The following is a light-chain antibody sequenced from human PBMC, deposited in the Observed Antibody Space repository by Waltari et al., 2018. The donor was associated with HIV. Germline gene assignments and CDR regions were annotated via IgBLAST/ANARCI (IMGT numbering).Light chain of an antibody. Sequence: QSVLTQPPSASGTPGQRVTISCSGSSSNIGSKYVYWYQQFPGTAPKLLIYRSYQRPSGVPDRFSGSKSGNTASLTVSGLQAEDEADYYCSSYAGSNNYVFGTGTKVTVL. CDR1: SSNIGSKY. J-gene: IGLJ1*01. CDR2: RSY. CDR3: SSYAGSNNYV. V-gene: IGLV1-47*01.